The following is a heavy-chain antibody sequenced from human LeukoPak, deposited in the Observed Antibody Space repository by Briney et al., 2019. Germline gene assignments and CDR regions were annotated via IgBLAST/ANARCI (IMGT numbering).Heavy chain of an antibody. V-gene: IGHV1-8*01. CDR1: GYTFTSYD. CDR3: ARFMVRGVIVDY. D-gene: IGHD3-10*01. J-gene: IGHJ4*02. CDR2: MNPNSGNT. Sequence: ASVKVSCKASGYTFTSYDINWVRQATGQGLEWMGWMNPNSGNTGCAQKFQGRVTMTRNTSISTAYMELSSLRSEDTAVYYCARFMVRGVIVDYWGQGTLVTVSS.